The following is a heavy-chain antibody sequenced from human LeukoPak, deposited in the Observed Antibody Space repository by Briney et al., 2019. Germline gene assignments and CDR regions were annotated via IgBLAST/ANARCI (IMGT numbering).Heavy chain of an antibody. CDR2: IKGDGSKT. CDR1: GFTFSTYW. J-gene: IGHJ3*02. CDR3: ARPTGVYDAFDI. V-gene: IGHV3-74*01. D-gene: IGHD6-6*01. Sequence: GGSLRLSCVASGFTFSTYWMFWVRQAPGKGLVWVSRIKGDGSKTNYADSVKGRFTVSRDNAKNTLYLQMNSLRAEDTAVYYCARPTGVYDAFDIWGQGTTAIVSS.